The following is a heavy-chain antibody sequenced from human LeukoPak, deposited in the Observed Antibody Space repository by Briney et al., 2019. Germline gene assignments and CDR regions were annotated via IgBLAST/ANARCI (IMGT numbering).Heavy chain of an antibody. J-gene: IGHJ6*03. Sequence: ASVKVSCKASGYTFTGYYMQGVRQAPGQGLEWMEWINPNSGGTNYAQKFQGRVTMTRDTSISTAYMELSRLRSDDTAVYYCARGPPYYYYYYMDVWGKGTTVTVSS. CDR3: ARGPPYYYYYYMDV. V-gene: IGHV1-2*02. CDR1: GYTFTGYY. CDR2: INPNSGGT.